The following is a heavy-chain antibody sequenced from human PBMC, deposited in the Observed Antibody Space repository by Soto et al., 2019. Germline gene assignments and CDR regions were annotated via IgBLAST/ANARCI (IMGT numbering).Heavy chain of an antibody. CDR2: ISNSGGST. CDR1: GFIFSNYV. V-gene: IGHV3-23*01. J-gene: IGHJ4*02. CDR3: AKYPAGTTKGFDY. D-gene: IGHD4-17*01. Sequence: EVQLLESGGGLVQPGGSLRLSCAASGFIFSNYVMSWVRQAPGKGLELVSGISNSGGSTYYADSVKVRFTISRDNSKNTLYLQMNRLRAEDTAIYYCAKYPAGTTKGFDYWGQGALVTVSS.